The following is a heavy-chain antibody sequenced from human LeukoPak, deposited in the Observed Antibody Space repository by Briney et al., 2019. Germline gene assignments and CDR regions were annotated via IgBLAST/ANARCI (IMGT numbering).Heavy chain of an antibody. CDR2: ISSGGNT. Sequence: PGGSLRLSCAASGFIVSSNYMSWVARAPGQGLEGVSVISSGGNTNYADSVKGRFTISRDNSKNTVLLQMNSLRAEDTAVYYCASANTYYYDSSGYPFDIWGQGTMVTVSS. D-gene: IGHD3-22*01. J-gene: IGHJ3*02. CDR3: ASANTYYYDSSGYPFDI. V-gene: IGHV3-53*01. CDR1: GFIVSSNY.